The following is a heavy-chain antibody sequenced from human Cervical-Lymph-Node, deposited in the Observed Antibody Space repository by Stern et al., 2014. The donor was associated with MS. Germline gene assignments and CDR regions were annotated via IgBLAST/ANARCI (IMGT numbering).Heavy chain of an antibody. CDR2: INTFGST. CDR1: GGSISSYY. V-gene: IGHV4-4*07. CDR3: ARGVLGFGEFPYGMDV. D-gene: IGHD3-10*01. Sequence: QVQLVESGPGKVKPSETLSLTCSVSGGSISSYYCSWVRQPAGKGLEWIGRINTFGSTNFNPSLRSRLTMSVAPSKPQFSLKLKSVTAADTAVYYCARGVLGFGEFPYGMDVWGQGTTVTVSS. J-gene: IGHJ6*02.